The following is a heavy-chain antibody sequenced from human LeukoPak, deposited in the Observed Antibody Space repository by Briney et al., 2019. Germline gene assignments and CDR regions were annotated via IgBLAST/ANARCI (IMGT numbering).Heavy chain of an antibody. CDR2: IIPIFGTA. D-gene: IGHD1-26*01. CDR3: ARDKVGAYGPVDY. V-gene: IGHV1-69*13. J-gene: IGHJ4*02. Sequence: SVKVSCKASGGTFSSYAISWVRQAPGQGLEWMGGIIPIFGTANYAQKFQGRVTITADESTSTAYMELSSLRSNDTAVYYCARDKVGAYGPVDYWGQGTLVTVSS. CDR1: GGTFSSYA.